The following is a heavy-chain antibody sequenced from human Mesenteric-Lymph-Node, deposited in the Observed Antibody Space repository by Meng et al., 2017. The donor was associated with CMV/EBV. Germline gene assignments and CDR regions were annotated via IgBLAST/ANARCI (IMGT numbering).Heavy chain of an antibody. CDR3: ARSVYYDSSGYLDY. Sequence: GESLKISCVASGFTFDDYGMSWVRQAPGKGLEWVSGINWNGGSTGYADSVKGRFTISRDNAKNSLYLQMNSLRAEDTALYYCARSVYYDSSGYLDYWGQGTLVTVSS. J-gene: IGHJ4*02. V-gene: IGHV3-20*04. D-gene: IGHD3-22*01. CDR2: INWNGGST. CDR1: GFTFDDYG.